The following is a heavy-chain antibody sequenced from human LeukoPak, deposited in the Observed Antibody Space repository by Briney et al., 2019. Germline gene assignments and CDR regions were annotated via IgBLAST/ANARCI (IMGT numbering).Heavy chain of an antibody. Sequence: ASVKVSCKASGGTFSSYAISWVRQAPGQGLEWMGGIIPIFGTANYAQKFQGRVTITADESTSTAYSELSSLRSEDTAVYYCARGGDGDYEGEYFDYWGQGTLVTVSS. CDR3: ARGGDGDYEGEYFDY. CDR1: GGTFSSYA. CDR2: IIPIFGTA. V-gene: IGHV1-69*13. D-gene: IGHD4-17*01. J-gene: IGHJ4*02.